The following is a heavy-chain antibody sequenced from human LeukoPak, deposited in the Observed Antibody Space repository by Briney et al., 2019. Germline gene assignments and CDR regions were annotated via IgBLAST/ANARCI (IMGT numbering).Heavy chain of an antibody. J-gene: IGHJ6*02. CDR1: GFTFRSYA. D-gene: IGHD4-17*01. V-gene: IGHV3-64*01. CDR2: ISCNGGST. Sequence: GGSLRLSCAASGFTFRSYAIHCLRQAPGKGLEYVSAISCNGGSTYYANSVKGRFTISRDNSKNTLYLQMGSLRAEDMAVYYCAREDEGDGDYYYGMDVWGQGTTVTVSS. CDR3: AREDEGDGDYYYGMDV.